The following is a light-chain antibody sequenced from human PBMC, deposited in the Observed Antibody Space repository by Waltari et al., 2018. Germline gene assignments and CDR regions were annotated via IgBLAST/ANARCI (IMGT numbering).Light chain of an antibody. CDR2: KAS. CDR3: HQHNSYPLT. Sequence: DIQMTQSPSTLSASVGDRVTITCRASQSISSWLAWYQQKPWKAPKLLIYKASSLQSGVSSRFSGSGSGTEFTLTISSLQPDDFATYYCHQHNSYPLTFGGGTKVEIK. V-gene: IGKV1-5*03. CDR1: QSISSW. J-gene: IGKJ4*01.